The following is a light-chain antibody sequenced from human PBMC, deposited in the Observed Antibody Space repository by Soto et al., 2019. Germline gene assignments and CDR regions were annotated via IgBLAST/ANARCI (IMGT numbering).Light chain of an antibody. V-gene: IGLV2-23*01. CDR2: EGS. J-gene: IGLJ1*01. CDR1: SSDVGSYNL. CDR3: CSYAGSSHFV. Sequence: QSALTQPASVSGSPGQSITISCTGTSSDVGSYNLVSWYQQHPGKAPKLMIYEGSKRPSGVSNRFSGSKSGNTASLTISGLQAEDEAAYYCCSYAGSSHFVFGTGTKVTVL.